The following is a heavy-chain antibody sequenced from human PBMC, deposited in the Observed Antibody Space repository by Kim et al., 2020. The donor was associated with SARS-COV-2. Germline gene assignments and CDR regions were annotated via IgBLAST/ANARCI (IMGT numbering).Heavy chain of an antibody. J-gene: IGHJ4*02. CDR1: GGTFSSYA. D-gene: IGHD3-22*01. CDR3: ARDFALDYYDSSGDDY. CDR2: IIPIFGTA. Sequence: SVKVSCKASGGTFSSYAISWVRQAPGQGLEWMGGIIPIFGTANYAQKFQGRVTITADESTSTAYMELSSLRSEDTAVYYCARDFALDYYDSSGDDYWGQGTLVTVSS. V-gene: IGHV1-69*13.